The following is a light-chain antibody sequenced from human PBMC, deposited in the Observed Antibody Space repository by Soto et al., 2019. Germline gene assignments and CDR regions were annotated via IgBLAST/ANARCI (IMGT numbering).Light chain of an antibody. CDR1: QSVSSY. V-gene: IGKV3-11*01. J-gene: IGKJ3*01. CDR3: QQRTDSFT. CDR2: DAS. Sequence: EIVLTQSPATLSLSPGERGTLSCRASQSVSSYLAWYQQKPGQAPRLLIYDASNRATGIPARFSGSGSGTDFTLTISYLEPEDFAVYYCQQRTDSFTFGPGTKVDIK.